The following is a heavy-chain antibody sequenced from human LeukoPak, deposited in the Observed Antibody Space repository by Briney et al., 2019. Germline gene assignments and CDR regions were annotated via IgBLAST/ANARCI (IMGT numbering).Heavy chain of an antibody. CDR2: ISGSGGST. CDR1: GFTFSSYA. D-gene: IGHD3-22*01. Sequence: GGSLRLSCAASGFTFSSYAMSWVRQAPGKGLEWVSAISGSGGSTYYADSVKGRFTISRDNSKNTLYLQMNSLRAEDTAVYYCARDLGAYDSSGFDYWGQGTLVTVSS. J-gene: IGHJ4*02. V-gene: IGHV3-23*01. CDR3: ARDLGAYDSSGFDY.